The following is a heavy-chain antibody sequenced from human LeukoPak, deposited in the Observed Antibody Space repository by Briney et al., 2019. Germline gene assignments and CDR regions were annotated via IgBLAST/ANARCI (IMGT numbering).Heavy chain of an antibody. Sequence: GGSLRLSCAASGFTVSSNYMSWVRQAPGKGLEWVSVIYSGGGTYYADSVKGRFTIPRDNSKNTLYLQMNSLRAEDTAVYYCARNGYSYGPHWYFDLWGRGTLVTVSS. CDR3: ARNGYSYGPHWYFDL. D-gene: IGHD5-18*01. CDR1: GFTVSSNY. CDR2: IYSGGGT. V-gene: IGHV3-53*01. J-gene: IGHJ2*01.